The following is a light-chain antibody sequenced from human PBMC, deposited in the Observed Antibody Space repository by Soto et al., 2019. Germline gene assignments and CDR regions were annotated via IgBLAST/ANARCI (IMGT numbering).Light chain of an antibody. CDR2: KDS. CDR3: QSTDSSGTVI. J-gene: IGLJ2*01. Sequence: SYELTQPPSVSVSPGQTARISCSGDALPKRYGYWYQQKPGQAPVMVIYKDSERPSGIPERFSGSSSGTTVTLTISGVQAEDEADYYCQSTDSSGTVIFGGGTKLTVL. CDR1: ALPKRY. V-gene: IGLV3-25*02.